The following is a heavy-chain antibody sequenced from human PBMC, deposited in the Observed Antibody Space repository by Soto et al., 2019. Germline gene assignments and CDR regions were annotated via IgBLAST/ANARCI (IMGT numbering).Heavy chain of an antibody. CDR1: GFASSSYW. V-gene: IGHV3-7*05. J-gene: IGHJ3*01. D-gene: IGHD6-25*01. Sequence: EVQLVESGGGLVQPGGSLTLSCAASGFASSSYWMTWVRQAPGKGLEWVANIRKDGSQRSYLDSVRGRFTISRDNSKNSLYLQMNSLRAEDTALYFCARDVSPGSSGLYFDAFDFWGQGTMVTVSS. CDR2: IRKDGSQR. CDR3: ARDVSPGSSGLYFDAFDF.